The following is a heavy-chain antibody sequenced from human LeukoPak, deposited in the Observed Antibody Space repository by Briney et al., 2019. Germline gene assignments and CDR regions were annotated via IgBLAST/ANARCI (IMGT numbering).Heavy chain of an antibody. J-gene: IGHJ5*02. Sequence: PSETLSLTCTVSSVFISNYYWSWIRQPPGKGLEWIGYIYYSGGTNYNPSLKSRVTISVDTSNNQFSLKLSSVTAADTAVYYCARGSWRFDPWGQGTLVTVSS. CDR1: SVFISNYY. CDR3: ARGSWRFDP. V-gene: IGHV4-59*01. CDR2: IYYSGGT. D-gene: IGHD3-10*01.